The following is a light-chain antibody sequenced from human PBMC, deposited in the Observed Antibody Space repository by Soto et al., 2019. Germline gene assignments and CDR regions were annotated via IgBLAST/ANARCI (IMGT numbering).Light chain of an antibody. CDR2: DDN. Sequence: QSAMTQPPSVSAAPGQKVTISCSGSSSNIGGNSVSWYQQLPGTAPKLLIYDDNKRPSGIPDRFSGSKSGTSATLGITGFQTGDEADYYCSSYTSSSGGLYVFGTGTKVTVL. CDR3: SSYTSSSGGLYV. V-gene: IGLV1-51*01. J-gene: IGLJ1*01. CDR1: SSNIGGNS.